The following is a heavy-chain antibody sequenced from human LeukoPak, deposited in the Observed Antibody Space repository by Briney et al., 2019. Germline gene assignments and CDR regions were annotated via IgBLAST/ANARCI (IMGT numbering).Heavy chain of an antibody. CDR3: ARLQYYYDSNGYYSLYYFDY. J-gene: IGHJ4*02. V-gene: IGHV4-4*02. Sequence: SGTLSLTCAVSGGSISSSKWWSWVRQPPGKGLEWIGNIYYSGSTYYNPSLRSRLTISLDTSKNQFSLTLSSVTAADTAVYYCARLQYYYDSNGYYSLYYFDYWGQGTVVTVSS. D-gene: IGHD3-22*01. CDR2: IYYSGST. CDR1: GGSISSSKW.